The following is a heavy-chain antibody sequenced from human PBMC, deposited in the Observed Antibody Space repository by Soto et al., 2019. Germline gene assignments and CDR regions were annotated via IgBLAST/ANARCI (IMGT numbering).Heavy chain of an antibody. CDR1: GGSISSGGYS. V-gene: IGHV4-30-2*01. D-gene: IGHD2-2*01. J-gene: IGHJ4*02. CDR2: MYHSGST. CDR3: ARVPDY. Sequence: QMQRQESGSGLVKPSQNLSLTCAVSGGSISSGGYSWSWIRQLPGKGLEWIGYMYHSGSTYYNPSLKSRVTISIDRSKNQFSLKLSSVTAAATAVYYCARVPDYWGQGILVTVSS.